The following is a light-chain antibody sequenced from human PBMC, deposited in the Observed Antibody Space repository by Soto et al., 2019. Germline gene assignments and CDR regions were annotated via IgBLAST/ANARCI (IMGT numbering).Light chain of an antibody. CDR1: QSVSSN. Sequence: EIVMTQSPATLSVSPGESDTLSCRASQSVSSNLAWYQQKPGQAPRLLIYGASTRATGIPARFSGSGSGTEFTLTISSLQSEDCAVYYCQQYNNWPYTFGQGTKLEIK. CDR2: GAS. V-gene: IGKV3-15*01. CDR3: QQYNNWPYT. J-gene: IGKJ2*01.